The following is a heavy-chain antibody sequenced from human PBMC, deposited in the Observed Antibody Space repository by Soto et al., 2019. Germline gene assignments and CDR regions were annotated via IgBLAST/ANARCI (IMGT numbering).Heavy chain of an antibody. V-gene: IGHV3-30*04. D-gene: IGHD3-10*01. CDR2: ISYDGSNK. CDR1: GFTFSSYA. Sequence: GGSLRLSCAASGFTFSSYAMHWVRQAPGKGLEWVAVISYDGSNKYYADSVKGRFTISRDNSKNTLYLQMNSLRAEDTAVYYCARDLGLYGSGSYSIYYYYGMDVWGQGTTVTVSS. CDR3: ARDLGLYGSGSYSIYYYYGMDV. J-gene: IGHJ6*02.